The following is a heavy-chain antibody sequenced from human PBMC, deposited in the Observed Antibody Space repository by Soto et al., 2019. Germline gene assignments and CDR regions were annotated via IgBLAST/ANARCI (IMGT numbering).Heavy chain of an antibody. CDR1: GFTVSSNY. D-gene: IGHD6-19*01. V-gene: IGHV3-53*04. CDR3: ARESSGWYAALSY. CDR2: IYSGGST. Sequence: PGGSLRLSCAASGFTVSSNYMSWVRQAPGKGLEWVSVIYSGGSTYYADSVKGRFTISRHNSKNTLYLQMNSLRAEDTAVYYCARESSGWYAALSYWGQGTLVTVSS. J-gene: IGHJ4*02.